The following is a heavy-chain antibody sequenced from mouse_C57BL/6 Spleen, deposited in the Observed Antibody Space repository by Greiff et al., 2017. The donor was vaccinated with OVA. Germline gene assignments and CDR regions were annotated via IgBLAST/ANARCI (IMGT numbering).Heavy chain of an antibody. CDR2: IYPRSGNT. CDR3: ANYGSSYKWYFDV. Sequence: VQLQQSGAELARPGASVKLSCKASGYTFTSYGISWVKQRTGQGLEWIGEIYPRSGNTYYNEKFKGKATLTADKSSSTAYMELRSLTSEDSAVYFCANYGSSYKWYFDVWGTGTTVTVSS. CDR1: GYTFTSYG. D-gene: IGHD1-1*01. J-gene: IGHJ1*03. V-gene: IGHV1-81*01.